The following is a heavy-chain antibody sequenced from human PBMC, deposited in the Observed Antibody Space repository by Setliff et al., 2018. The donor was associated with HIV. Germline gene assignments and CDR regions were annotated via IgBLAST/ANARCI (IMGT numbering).Heavy chain of an antibody. CDR3: ARASVLWFGELWYYYYGMDV. V-gene: IGHV1-46*01. J-gene: IGHJ6*02. CDR2: INPSGGST. CDR1: GYTFPDYY. Sequence: ASVKVSCKVSGYTFPDYYIQWVRQAPGQGLEWMGIINPSGGSTSYAQKFQGRVTMTRDTSTSTVYMELSSLRSEDTAVYYCARASVLWFGELWYYYYGMDVWGQGTTVTVSS. D-gene: IGHD3-10*01.